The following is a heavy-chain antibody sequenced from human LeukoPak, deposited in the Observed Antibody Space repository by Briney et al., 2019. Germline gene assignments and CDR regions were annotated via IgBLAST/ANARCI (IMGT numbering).Heavy chain of an antibody. CDR3: ARDSTYTGSFHDAFDI. J-gene: IGHJ3*02. CDR1: GGSFSGYY. CDR2: INHSGST. D-gene: IGHD1-26*01. Sequence: KTSETLSLTCAVYGGSFSGYYWSWIRQPPGKGLEWIGEINHSGSTNYNPSLKSRVTISVDTSKNQFSLKLSSVTAADTAVYYCARDSTYTGSFHDAFDIWGQGTMVIVSS. V-gene: IGHV4-34*01.